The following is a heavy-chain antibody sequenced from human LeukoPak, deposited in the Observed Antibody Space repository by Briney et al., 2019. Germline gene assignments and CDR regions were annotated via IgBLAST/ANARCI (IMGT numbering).Heavy chain of an antibody. CDR3: ARGSFTLRDGDYETGDY. V-gene: IGHV3-21*01. D-gene: IGHD4-17*01. CDR2: ISSSSSYI. CDR1: GFTFSSYS. J-gene: IGHJ4*02. Sequence: GGSLRLSCAASGFTFSSYSMNWVRQAPGRGLEWVSSISSSSSYIYYADSVKGRFTISRDNAKNSLYLQMNSLRAEDTAVYYRARGSFTLRDGDYETGDYWGQGTLVTVSS.